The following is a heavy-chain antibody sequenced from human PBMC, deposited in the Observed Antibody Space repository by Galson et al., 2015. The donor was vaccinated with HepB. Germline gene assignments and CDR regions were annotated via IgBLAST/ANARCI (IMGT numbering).Heavy chain of an antibody. CDR3: ARDSSSIAPTDY. D-gene: IGHD6-13*01. CDR2: ISSSSSYI. CDR1: GFTFSSYS. Sequence: SLRLSCAASGFTFSSYSMNWVRQAPGKGLEWVSSISSSSSYIYYADSVKGRFTISRDNAKNSLYLQMNSLRAEDTAVYYCARDSSSIAPTDYWGQGTLVTVSS. V-gene: IGHV3-21*01. J-gene: IGHJ4*02.